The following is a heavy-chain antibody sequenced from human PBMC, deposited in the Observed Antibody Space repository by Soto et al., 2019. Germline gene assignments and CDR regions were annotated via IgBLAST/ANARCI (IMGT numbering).Heavy chain of an antibody. J-gene: IGHJ4*02. CDR1: GFTFSSYW. CDR3: ARGAMGNYYNDY. V-gene: IGHV3-74*01. CDR2: IKGDGIST. D-gene: IGHD3-10*01. Sequence: EVQLVESGGGLVQSGGSLRLSCAASGFTFSSYWMHWVRQAPGKGLVWVSRIKGDGISTNYADSVKGRFTISRDNAKDTVFLQMNGLSADDTAVHYCARGAMGNYYNDYWGQGTLVTVSS.